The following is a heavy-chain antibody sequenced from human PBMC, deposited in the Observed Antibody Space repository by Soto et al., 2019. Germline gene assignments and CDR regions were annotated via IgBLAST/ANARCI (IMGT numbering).Heavy chain of an antibody. CDR1: GDSISSSFW. J-gene: IGHJ4*02. CDR3: ARYDFGTFDY. V-gene: IGHV4-4*02. Sequence: PSETLSLTCAVSGDSISSSFWWSWVRQPPGKALEWIGEIYHTESTVYNPSLKSRVTISVDKSKNQFSLNLDSVTAADTAVYYCARYDFGTFDYWGRGILVTVSS. D-gene: IGHD4-17*01. CDR2: IYHTEST.